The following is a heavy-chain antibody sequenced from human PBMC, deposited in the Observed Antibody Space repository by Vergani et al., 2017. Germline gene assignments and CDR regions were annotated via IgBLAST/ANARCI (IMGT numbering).Heavy chain of an antibody. CDR3: ARDNKQLRPRAFYL. V-gene: IGHV4-61*02. CDR1: GASINNDFYY. D-gene: IGHD4-23*01. J-gene: IGHJ3*01. Sequence: QVQLQESGPGLVKPSQTLSLTCTVSGASINNDFYYWHWIRQPAGKGLEWIGRIYVSGITDYNSSLQSRVSMSVDTSKNQFSLTLTSVTAADTAVYYCARDNKQLRPRAFYLWGQGTMVTVPS. CDR2: IYVSGIT.